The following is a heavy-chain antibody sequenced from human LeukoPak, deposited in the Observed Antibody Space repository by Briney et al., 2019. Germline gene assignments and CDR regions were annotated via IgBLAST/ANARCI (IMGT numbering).Heavy chain of an antibody. CDR2: ISYDGSNK. CDR3: AREITIFGVVSFDY. D-gene: IGHD3-3*01. CDR1: GFTFSSYG. Sequence: GGSLRLSCAASGFTFSSYGMHWVRQAPGKGLEWVAVISYDGSNKYYADSVKGRFTISRDNSKNTLYLQMNSLRAEDTAVYYCAREITIFGVVSFDYWGQGTLVTVSS. V-gene: IGHV3-30*03. J-gene: IGHJ4*02.